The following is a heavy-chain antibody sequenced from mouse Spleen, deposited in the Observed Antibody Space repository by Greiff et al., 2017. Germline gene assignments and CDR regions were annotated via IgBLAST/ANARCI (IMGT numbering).Heavy chain of an antibody. CDR1: GFSLTSYG. CDR2: IWSGGST. CDR3: ARNPPYYGGYFDV. D-gene: IGHD1-1*01. V-gene: IGHV2-2*01. Sequence: VKLMESGPGLVQPSQSLSITCTVSGFSLTSYGVHWVRQSPGKGLEWLGVIWSGGSTDYNAAFISRLSISKDNSKSQVFFKMNSLQADDTAIYYCARNPPYYGGYFDVWGTGTTVTVSS. J-gene: IGHJ1*03.